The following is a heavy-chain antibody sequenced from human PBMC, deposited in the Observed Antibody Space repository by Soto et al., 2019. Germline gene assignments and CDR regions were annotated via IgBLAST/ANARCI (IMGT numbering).Heavy chain of an antibody. CDR1: GYTFTSYY. CDR3: AREGITIFGVVIKNFDY. J-gene: IGHJ4*02. V-gene: IGHV1-18*04. CDR2: ISAYNGNT. D-gene: IGHD3-3*01. Sequence: ASVKVSCKASGYTFTSYYMHWVRQAPGQGLEWMGWISAYNGNTNYAQKLQGRVTMTTDTSTSTAYMELRSLRSDDTAVYYCAREGITIFGVVIKNFDYWGQGTLVTVSS.